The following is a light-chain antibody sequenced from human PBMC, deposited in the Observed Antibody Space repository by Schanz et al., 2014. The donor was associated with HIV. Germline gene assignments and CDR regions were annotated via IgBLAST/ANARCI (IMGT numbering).Light chain of an antibody. J-gene: IGLJ2*01. CDR3: SSHAGRSSFVV. CDR2: DVN. CDR1: SSDVGGYNY. Sequence: QSALTQPASVSGSPGQSIAISCTGTSSDVGGYNYVSWYQQHPNKAPKLIIYDVNNRPSGVSNRFSGSKSGNTASLTISGLQAEDEADYYCSSHAGRSSFVVFGGGTKLTVL. V-gene: IGLV2-14*03.